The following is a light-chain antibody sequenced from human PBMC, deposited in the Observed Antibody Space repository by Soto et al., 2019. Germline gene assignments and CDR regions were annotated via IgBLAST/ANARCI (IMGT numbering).Light chain of an antibody. J-gene: IGLJ1*01. V-gene: IGLV2-14*01. Sequence: QAALTQPASVSGSPGQSVTISCAGTSGDVGGYNYVSWYQQHPGKAPKLMIHAVTNRPSGVSNRFSGSKSGKTASLTISRLQAEDEADYYCCSYTGASTDVFGTGTKLTVL. CDR3: CSYTGASTDV. CDR1: SGDVGGYNY. CDR2: AVT.